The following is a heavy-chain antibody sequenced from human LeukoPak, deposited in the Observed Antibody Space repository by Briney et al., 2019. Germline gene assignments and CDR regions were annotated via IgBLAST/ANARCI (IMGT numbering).Heavy chain of an antibody. D-gene: IGHD3-9*01. Sequence: VASVKVSCKASGYTFTSYDINWVRQATGQGLEWMGWMNPNSGNTGYAQKFQGRVTTTRNTSISTAYMELSSLRSEDTAVYYCARAGDTSYYDILTGYSALGVWGQGTLVTVSS. CDR3: ARAGDTSYYDILTGYSALGV. J-gene: IGHJ4*02. CDR1: GYTFTSYD. V-gene: IGHV1-8*01. CDR2: MNPNSGNT.